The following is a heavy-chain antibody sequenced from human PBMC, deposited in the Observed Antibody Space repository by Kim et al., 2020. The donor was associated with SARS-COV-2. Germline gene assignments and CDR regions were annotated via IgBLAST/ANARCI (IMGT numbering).Heavy chain of an antibody. Sequence: GGSLRLSCAASGFPFSTYGMHWVRQAPGKGLEWVAVIWASGTNKYYSDSVKGRFTFSRDNSKNTLSLQMNSLRAEDTALYYCARERGAYSGFDIWGQGTMGTVSS. V-gene: IGHV3-33*01. CDR3: ARERGAYSGFDI. CDR1: GFPFSTYG. D-gene: IGHD4-4*01. CDR2: IWASGTNK. J-gene: IGHJ3*02.